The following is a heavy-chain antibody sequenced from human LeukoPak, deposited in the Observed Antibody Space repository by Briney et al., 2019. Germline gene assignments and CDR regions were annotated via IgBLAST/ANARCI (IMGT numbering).Heavy chain of an antibody. CDR3: ARGFYGPSES. Sequence: PSETLSLTCTVSGFTITAYTWNWIRQSSGKGLEWIGYISSSGRTDYNPSLKSRVTISLDTSKNQFSLILISLSAADTAVYYCARGFYGPSESWGPGTLVTVSS. CDR1: GFTITAYT. J-gene: IGHJ4*02. V-gene: IGHV4-59*01. CDR2: ISSSGRT. D-gene: IGHD2/OR15-2a*01.